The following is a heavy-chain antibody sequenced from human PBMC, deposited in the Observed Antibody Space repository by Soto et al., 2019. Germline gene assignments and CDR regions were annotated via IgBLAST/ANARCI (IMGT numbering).Heavy chain of an antibody. Sequence: QVQLQESGPGLVKPSETLSLTCTVSGGSISSYYWSWIRQPPGKGLEWIGYIYYSGSTNYNPSLKSRVTISVDTSKNQFSLKLSSVTAADTAVYYCARDLGSSGVFDYWGQGTLVTVSS. D-gene: IGHD6-6*01. J-gene: IGHJ4*02. V-gene: IGHV4-59*01. CDR2: IYYSGST. CDR1: GGSISSYY. CDR3: ARDLGSSGVFDY.